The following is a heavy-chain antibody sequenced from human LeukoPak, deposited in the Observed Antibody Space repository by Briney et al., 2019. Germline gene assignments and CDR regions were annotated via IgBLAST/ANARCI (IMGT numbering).Heavy chain of an antibody. CDR3: ATDLGIAAAGKIY. V-gene: IGHV1-24*01. J-gene: IGHJ4*02. D-gene: IGHD6-13*01. CDR2: FDPEDGET. CDR1: GYTLTELS. Sequence: VAPVKVSCKVSGYTLTELSMHWVRQAPGKGLEWMGGFDPEDGETIYAQKFQGRVTMTEDTSTDTAYMELSSLRSEDTAVYYCATDLGIAAAGKIYWGQGTLVTVSS.